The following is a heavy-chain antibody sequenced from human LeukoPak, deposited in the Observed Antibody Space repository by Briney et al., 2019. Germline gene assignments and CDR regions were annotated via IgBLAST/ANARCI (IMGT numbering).Heavy chain of an antibody. J-gene: IGHJ6*02. V-gene: IGHV5-51*01. Sequence: GESLKISCKGSGYSFTNYWIGWVRLMSGKGLEWMGIIYPGDSDTRYSPSFQGQVTISADKSISTAYLQWSSLKASDTAMYYCARYSGYDGDYYYGMDVWGQGTTVTVSS. D-gene: IGHD5-12*01. CDR3: ARYSGYDGDYYYGMDV. CDR2: IYPGDSDT. CDR1: GYSFTNYW.